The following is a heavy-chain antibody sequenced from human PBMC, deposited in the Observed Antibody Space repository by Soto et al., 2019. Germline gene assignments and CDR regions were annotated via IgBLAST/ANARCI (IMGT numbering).Heavy chain of an antibody. Sequence: QVQLVQSGAEVKKPGSSVKVSCKASGGTFSTYTLYCVRQAPGQGLEWMGGISPGIDIRDYAQKFQVRVTITADEPKSTVYMQLSTLISEDMALYYCAGGMCFGGSCYLDVWGQGTLVTVSS. CDR2: ISPGIDIR. CDR1: GGTFSTYT. CDR3: AGGMCFGGSCYLDV. J-gene: IGHJ4*02. V-gene: IGHV1-69*12. D-gene: IGHD2-15*01.